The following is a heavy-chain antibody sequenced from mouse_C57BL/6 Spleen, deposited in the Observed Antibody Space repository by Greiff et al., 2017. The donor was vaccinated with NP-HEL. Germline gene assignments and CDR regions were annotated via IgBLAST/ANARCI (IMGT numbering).Heavy chain of an antibody. CDR1: GFTFTDYY. J-gene: IGHJ2*01. Sequence: EVMLVESGGGLVQPGGSLSLSCAASGFTFTDYYMSWVRQPPGKALEWLGFIRNKANGYTTEYSASVKGRFTISRDNSQSSLYLQMNALRAEDSATYYCARYDYYGSSYYFDYWGQGTTLTVSS. CDR2: IRNKANGYTT. V-gene: IGHV7-3*01. D-gene: IGHD1-1*01. CDR3: ARYDYYGSSYYFDY.